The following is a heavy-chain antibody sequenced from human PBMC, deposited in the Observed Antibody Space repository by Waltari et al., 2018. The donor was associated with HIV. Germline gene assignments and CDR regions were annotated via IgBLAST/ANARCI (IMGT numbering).Heavy chain of an antibody. CDR3: GREGDYYDSSPFDY. CDR2: ISWDGSNK. V-gene: IGHV3-30-3*01. D-gene: IGHD3-22*01. Sequence: QVQLVESGGGVVQPGRSLRLSCGAAGFTFNPPAMHWVRQAPGKGLEWVAVISWDGSNKHYADSVKGRCTISRDNSRNSLYLQMSSLRAEDTAVYYCGREGDYYDSSPFDYWGQGTLVTVSS. J-gene: IGHJ4*02. CDR1: GFTFNPPA.